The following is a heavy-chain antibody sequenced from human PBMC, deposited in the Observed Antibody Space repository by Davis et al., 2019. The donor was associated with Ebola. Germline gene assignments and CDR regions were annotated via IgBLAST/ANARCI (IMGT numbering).Heavy chain of an antibody. D-gene: IGHD6-13*01. J-gene: IGHJ4*02. CDR3: ARIRWGSSSWYGFDY. Sequence: SGPTLVKPTQTLTLTCTFSGFSLSTSGAGVGWIRQPPGKALEWLALIYWDDDKLYSPSLKSRLTITKDTSKNQVVLTMTNMDPVDTATYYCARIRWGSSSWYGFDYWGQGTLVTVSS. V-gene: IGHV2-5*02. CDR1: GFSLSTSGAG. CDR2: IYWDDDK.